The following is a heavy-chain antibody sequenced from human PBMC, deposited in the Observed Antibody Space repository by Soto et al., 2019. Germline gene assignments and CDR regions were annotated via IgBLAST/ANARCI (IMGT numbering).Heavy chain of an antibody. CDR3: ARDQTDSGGYSDS. D-gene: IGHD3-22*01. J-gene: IGHJ4*02. Sequence: GGSLRLSCEASGFTFSSYGMHWVRQAPGKGLGWVAIIWNDGSNEYYADSVKGRFTISRDNSKNTLYLQVSNLRAEDTAVYFCARDQTDSGGYSDSWGQGTLVTVSS. CDR2: IWNDGSNE. V-gene: IGHV3-33*01. CDR1: GFTFSSYG.